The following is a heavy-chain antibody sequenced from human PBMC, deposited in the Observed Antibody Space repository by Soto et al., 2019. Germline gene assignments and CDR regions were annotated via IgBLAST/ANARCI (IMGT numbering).Heavy chain of an antibody. CDR1: GYSFTSYW. CDR2: IYPGDSDT. CDR3: ARLKRDGYNYSPLYY. Sequence: PGESLKISCKGSGYSFTSYWIGWVRQMPGKGLECMGIIYPGDSDTRYSPSFQGQVTISADKSISTAYLQWSSLKASDTAMYYCARLKRDGYNYSPLYYWGQGTLVTVSS. V-gene: IGHV5-51*01. J-gene: IGHJ4*02. D-gene: IGHD5-12*01.